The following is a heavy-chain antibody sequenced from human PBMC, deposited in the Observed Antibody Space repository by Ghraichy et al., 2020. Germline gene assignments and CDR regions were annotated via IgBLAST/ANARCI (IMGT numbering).Heavy chain of an antibody. CDR2: IRSKAYGGTT. D-gene: IGHD3-10*01. CDR3: TRVLGPSVPWFRELGWLRWDY. J-gene: IGHJ4*02. V-gene: IGHV3-49*04. CDR1: GFTFGDYA. Sequence: GGSLRLSCTASGFTFGDYAMSWVRQAPGKGLEWVGFIRSKAYGGTTEYAASVKGRFTISRDDSKSIAYLQMNSLKTEDTAVYYCTRVLGPSVPWFRELGWLRWDYWGQGTLVTVSS.